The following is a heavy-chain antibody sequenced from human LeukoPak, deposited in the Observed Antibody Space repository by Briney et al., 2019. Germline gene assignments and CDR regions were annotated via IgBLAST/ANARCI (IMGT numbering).Heavy chain of an antibody. V-gene: IGHV3-53*01. CDR1: GFTVSNTY. Sequence: GGSLRLSCAASGFTVSNTYMTWVRQAPGKGLEWVSFIYSGGTTYYADSVKGRFTISRDNSKNTLFLHMNTLRAEDTAIYYCAKDRTVGASYWYFDLWGRGTLVTVSS. CDR2: IYSGGTT. J-gene: IGHJ2*01. D-gene: IGHD1-26*01. CDR3: AKDRTVGASYWYFDL.